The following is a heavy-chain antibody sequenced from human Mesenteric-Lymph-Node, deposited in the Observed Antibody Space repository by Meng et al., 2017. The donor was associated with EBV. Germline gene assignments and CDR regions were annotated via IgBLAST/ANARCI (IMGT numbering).Heavy chain of an antibody. CDR3: ARRLHYYGSLGS. Sequence: QRQMQESGPGLIKSSATLSLTCTISGGAISSDNWACIRQPPGKGLEWIGNTGTSYYNPSLKNRVTISVDTSNQFSLKLSSVTAADTAVYYCARRLHYYGSLGSWGQGTLVTVSS. CDR2: TGTS. D-gene: IGHD3-10*01. V-gene: IGHV4-39*01. J-gene: IGHJ4*02. CDR1: GGAISSDN.